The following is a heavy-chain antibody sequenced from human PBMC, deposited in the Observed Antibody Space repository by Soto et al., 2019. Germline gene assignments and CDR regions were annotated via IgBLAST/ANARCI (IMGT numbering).Heavy chain of an antibody. V-gene: IGHV4-31*03. J-gene: IGHJ4*02. CDR2: IYYSGST. CDR1: GGSISRGGYY. D-gene: IGHD6-13*01. CDR3: ASGPIAAAGTMVFDY. Sequence: QVQLQESGPGLVKPSQTLSLTCTVSGGSISRGGYYWSWIRQHPGKGLELIGYIYYSGSTYYNPSLKRRVTISVDTSKNQFSLKVSAVTAAYTAVYYCASGPIAAAGTMVFDYWGQGTLVTVSS.